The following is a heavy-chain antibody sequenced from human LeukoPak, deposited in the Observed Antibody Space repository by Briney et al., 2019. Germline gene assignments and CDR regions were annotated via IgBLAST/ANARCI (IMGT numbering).Heavy chain of an antibody. J-gene: IGHJ6*03. V-gene: IGHV3-48*01. CDR3: ARIALINYYDSSGYYDYYYYMYV. CDR2: ISSSSSTI. D-gene: IGHD3-22*01. CDR1: GFTFSNYV. Sequence: GGSLRLSYAASGFTFSNYVMNWVRQAPGKGLEWVSYISSSSSTIYYADSVKGRFTISRDNAKNSLYLQMNSLRAEDTAVYYCARIALINYYDSSGYYDYYYYMYVWGKGTTVTVSS.